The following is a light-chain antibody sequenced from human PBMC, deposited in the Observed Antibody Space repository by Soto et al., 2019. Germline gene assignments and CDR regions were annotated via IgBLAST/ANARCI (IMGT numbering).Light chain of an antibody. J-gene: IGLJ1*01. CDR3: AAWDDRLNGYV. CDR1: SSNIESNT. V-gene: IGLV1-44*01. CDR2: SND. Sequence: QSVLTQPPSAYGTPGQRVTISCSGSSSNIESNTVTWDQHLPGTATKLVIYSNDHRPSGVPDRFSVSTSGTSASLAISGLQSEDEADYYCAAWDDRLNGYVFGGGTKLTVL.